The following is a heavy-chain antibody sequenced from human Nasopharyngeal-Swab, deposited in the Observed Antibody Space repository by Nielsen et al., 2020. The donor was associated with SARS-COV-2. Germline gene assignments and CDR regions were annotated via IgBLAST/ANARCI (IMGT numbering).Heavy chain of an antibody. CDR1: GFTFSSYE. V-gene: IGHV3-48*03. CDR3: ARVGLHYYDSSGPFDY. CDR2: ISSSGSTI. Sequence: GESLKISCAASGFTFSSYEMNWVRQAPGKGLEWVSYISSSGSTIYYADSVKGRFTISRDNAKNSLYLQMNSLRAEDTAVYYCARVGLHYYDSSGPFDYWGQVTLVTVSS. J-gene: IGHJ4*02. D-gene: IGHD3-22*01.